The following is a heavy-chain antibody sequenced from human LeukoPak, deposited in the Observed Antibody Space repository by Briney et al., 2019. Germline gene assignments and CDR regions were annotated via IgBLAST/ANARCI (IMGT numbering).Heavy chain of an antibody. J-gene: IGHJ5*02. V-gene: IGHV4-59*08. CDR2: IYYSGST. Sequence: PSETLSLTCTVSGGSISSYYWSWIRQPPGKGLEWIGYIYYSGSTNYNPSLKSRVTISVDTSKNQFSLKLSSVTAADTAVYYCARHAGEQQLVDWFDPWGQGTLVTVSS. CDR1: GGSISSYY. CDR3: ARHAGEQQLVDWFDP. D-gene: IGHD6-13*01.